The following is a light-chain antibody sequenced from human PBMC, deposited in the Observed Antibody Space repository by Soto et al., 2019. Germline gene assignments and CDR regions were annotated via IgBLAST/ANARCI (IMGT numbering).Light chain of an antibody. CDR3: SSYTSISTVV. J-gene: IGLJ2*01. Sequence: QSALTQPASVSGSPGQSITISCTGTSSDVGGYNYVSWYQQHPGKAPKLMIYDVSNRPLGVSNRFSGSKSGNTASLTISGLQAEDEADYYCSSYTSISTVVFGGGTKLTVL. CDR1: SSDVGGYNY. V-gene: IGLV2-14*01. CDR2: DVS.